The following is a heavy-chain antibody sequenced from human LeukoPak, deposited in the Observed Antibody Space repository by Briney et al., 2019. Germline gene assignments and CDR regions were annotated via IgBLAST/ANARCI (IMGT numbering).Heavy chain of an antibody. CDR1: GYTFTGYY. Sequence: ASVKVSCKASGYTFTGYYMHWVRQAPGQGLEWMGWINPNSGGTNYAQKFQGRVTMTRDTSISTAYMELSRLRSDDTAVYYCARVQYSGYAEGISGGDFDYWGQGTLVTVSS. D-gene: IGHD5-12*01. CDR2: INPNSGGT. V-gene: IGHV1-2*02. CDR3: ARVQYSGYAEGISGGDFDY. J-gene: IGHJ4*02.